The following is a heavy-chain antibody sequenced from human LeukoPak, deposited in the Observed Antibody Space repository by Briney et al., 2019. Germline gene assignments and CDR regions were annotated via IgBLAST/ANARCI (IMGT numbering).Heavy chain of an antibody. CDR2: IHYSGGT. CDR1: GGSVSSYY. Sequence: SETLSLTCTVSGGSVSSYYWSWIRQPPGKGLEWIGYIHYSGGTNYNPSLKSRVTTSVDTSKNQFSLKLTSVTAADTAGYYCARVGRGNFDYWGQGTLVTVSS. CDR3: ARVGRGNFDY. V-gene: IGHV4-59*02. D-gene: IGHD3-16*01. J-gene: IGHJ4*02.